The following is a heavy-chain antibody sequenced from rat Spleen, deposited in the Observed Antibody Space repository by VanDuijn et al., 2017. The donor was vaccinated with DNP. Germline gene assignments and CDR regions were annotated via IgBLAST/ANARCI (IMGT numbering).Heavy chain of an antibody. V-gene: IGHV5-22*01. D-gene: IGHD4-1*01. CDR3: ARFDGYNYLYLMDA. J-gene: IGHJ4*01. CDR1: GFTFSDYY. CDR2: IAYDGGIT. Sequence: EVQLVESGGGLVQPGRSLKLSCAASGFTFSDYYMAWVRQAPTKGLEWVAYIAYDGGITYYGDSVKGRFTISRDNAKSTLYLQMNSLRSEDTATYYCARFDGYNYLYLMDAWGQGTSVTVSS.